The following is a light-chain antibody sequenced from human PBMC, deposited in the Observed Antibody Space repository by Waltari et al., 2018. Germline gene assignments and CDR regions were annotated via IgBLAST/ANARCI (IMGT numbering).Light chain of an antibody. Sequence: QSALTQPPSVSGSPGQSVTISCTGTSSDVGSYNRVSWYQQPPDPPPKIMIYEVSNRPSGVPDRFSGSKSGNTASLTISGLQGEDEADYFCCSYTTSRTYVFGTGTKVTVL. J-gene: IGLJ1*01. V-gene: IGLV2-18*02. CDR3: CSYTTSRTYV. CDR2: EVS. CDR1: SSDVGSYNR.